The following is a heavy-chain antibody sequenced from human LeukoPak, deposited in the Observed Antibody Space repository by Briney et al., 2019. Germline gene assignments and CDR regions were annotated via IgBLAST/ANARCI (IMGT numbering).Heavy chain of an antibody. J-gene: IGHJ6*03. Sequence: GESLKISCKGSGYSFTSYWIGWVRQMPGKGLEWMGIIYPGDSDTRYSPSFQGQVTISADKSIRTAYLQWSSLKASDTAMYYCARLYYGSGSYSWYYYYYMDVWGKGTTVTVSS. CDR2: IYPGDSDT. CDR3: ARLYYGSGSYSWYYYYYMDV. V-gene: IGHV5-51*01. CDR1: GYSFTSYW. D-gene: IGHD3-10*01.